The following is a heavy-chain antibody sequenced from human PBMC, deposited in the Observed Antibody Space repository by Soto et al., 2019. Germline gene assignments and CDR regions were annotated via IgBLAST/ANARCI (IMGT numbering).Heavy chain of an antibody. Sequence: PTETLTLTCTVSGFSVTTGKIRVSLIRQPPGKALEWLAHIFSDNERSYSTSLQGRLTISKDTSGSQVVLSMTNVDPVDTAVYYCGQNRFAGYYYGMDVWGQGTTVTVSS. D-gene: IGHD3-16*01. CDR2: IFSDNER. J-gene: IGHJ6*02. CDR1: GFSVTTGKIR. CDR3: GQNRFAGYYYGMDV. V-gene: IGHV2-26*01.